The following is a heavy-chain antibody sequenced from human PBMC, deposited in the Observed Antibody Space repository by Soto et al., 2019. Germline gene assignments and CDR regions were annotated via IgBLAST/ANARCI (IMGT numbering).Heavy chain of an antibody. V-gene: IGHV3-30-3*01. CDR2: ISYDGSNK. J-gene: IGHJ3*02. CDR3: ARGVWQWLVLTAFDI. D-gene: IGHD6-19*01. CDR1: GFTFSSYA. Sequence: QVQLVESGGGVVQPGRSLRLSCAASGFTFSSYAMHWVRQAPGKGLAWVAVISYDGSNKDYADSVKGRCTISRDNSKNTLYLQRNSRRAEDTAVYYCARGVWQWLVLTAFDIWGQGTMVTVSS.